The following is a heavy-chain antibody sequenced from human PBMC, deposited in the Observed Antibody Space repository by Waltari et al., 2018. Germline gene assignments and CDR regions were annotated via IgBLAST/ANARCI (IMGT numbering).Heavy chain of an antibody. D-gene: IGHD3-9*01. CDR2: IRYDGSNK. Sequence: QVQLVESGGGVVQPGGSLRLSCAASGFTFSSYGMHWVRPAPGKGLEWVAFIRYDGSNKYYADSVKGRFTISRDNSKNTLYLQMNSLRAEDTAVYYCAKDAYVLRYFDWLDAFDIWGQGTMVTVSS. V-gene: IGHV3-30*02. CDR1: GFTFSSYG. CDR3: AKDAYVLRYFDWLDAFDI. J-gene: IGHJ3*02.